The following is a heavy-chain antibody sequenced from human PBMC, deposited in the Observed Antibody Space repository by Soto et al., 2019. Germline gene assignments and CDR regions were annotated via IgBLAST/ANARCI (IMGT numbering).Heavy chain of an antibody. Sequence: GGSLRLSCAASGFTFSYHYMAWIRQAPGKGLEIVAHMSGSGSSEDYGDSVKGRFSISRDNARNSLYLQMSSLRAEDTAVYYCARQSLLKSIPIYGYFYYAMDVWGQGTSVTVSS. CDR2: MSGSGSSE. V-gene: IGHV3-11*01. D-gene: IGHD3-3*01. CDR1: GFTFSYHY. CDR3: ARQSLLKSIPIYGYFYYAMDV. J-gene: IGHJ6*02.